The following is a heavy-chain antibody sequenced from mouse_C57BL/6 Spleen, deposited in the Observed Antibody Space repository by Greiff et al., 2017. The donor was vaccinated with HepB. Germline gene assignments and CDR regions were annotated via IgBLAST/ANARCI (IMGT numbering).Heavy chain of an antibody. J-gene: IGHJ4*01. Sequence: QVQLQQPGAELVMPGASVKLSCKASGYTFTSYWMHWVKQRPGQGLEWIGEIDPSDSYTNYNQKFKGKSTLTVDKSSSTAYMQLSSLTSEDSAVYYCARSTLREAMDYWGQGTSVTVSS. CDR1: GYTFTSYW. V-gene: IGHV1-69*01. CDR2: IDPSDSYT. D-gene: IGHD2-1*01. CDR3: ARSTLREAMDY.